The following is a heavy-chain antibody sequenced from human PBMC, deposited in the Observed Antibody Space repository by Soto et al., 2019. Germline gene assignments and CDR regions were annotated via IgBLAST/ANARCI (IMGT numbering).Heavy chain of an antibody. V-gene: IGHV4-4*07. J-gene: IGHJ2*01. CDR2: FSTTGNT. CDR1: GGSISSYY. CDR3: VLCATAGYFDL. Sequence: QVQLQESGPGLVKPSETLSLTCTVSGGSISSYYWCWIRQPAGKGLAWLGRFSTTGNTDYNPSLKGRVTMSVGTSNDQLSLKLRSVTAADTAVYYCVLCATAGYFDLWGRGSLVTVSS.